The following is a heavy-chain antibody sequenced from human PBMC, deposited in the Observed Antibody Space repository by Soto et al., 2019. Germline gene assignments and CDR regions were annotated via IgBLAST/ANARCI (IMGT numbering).Heavy chain of an antibody. CDR2: ISYDGSNK. J-gene: IGHJ6*02. Sequence: QVQLVESGGGVVQPGRSLRLSCAASGFTFSSYAMHWVRQAPGKGLEWVAVISYDGSNKYYADSVKGRFTISRDNSKNKLYLQMNSLRAEDTAVYYCERGTEGSGWFYYYYGMDVWGQRTTVTVSS. V-gene: IGHV3-30-3*01. D-gene: IGHD6-19*01. CDR1: GFTFSSYA. CDR3: ERGTEGSGWFYYYYGMDV.